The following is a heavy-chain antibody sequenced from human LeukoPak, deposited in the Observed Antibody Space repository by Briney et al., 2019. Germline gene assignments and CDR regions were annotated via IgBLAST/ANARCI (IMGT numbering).Heavy chain of an antibody. Sequence: SVKVSCKASGGTFSSYAISWVRQAPGQGLEWMGRIIPILGIANYAQKFQGRVTITADKSTSTAYMELSSLRSEDTAVYYCARDIRDGYNPFVPWGQGTLVTVSS. D-gene: IGHD5-24*01. CDR1: GGTFSSYA. V-gene: IGHV1-69*04. CDR3: ARDIRDGYNPFVP. CDR2: IIPILGIA. J-gene: IGHJ5*02.